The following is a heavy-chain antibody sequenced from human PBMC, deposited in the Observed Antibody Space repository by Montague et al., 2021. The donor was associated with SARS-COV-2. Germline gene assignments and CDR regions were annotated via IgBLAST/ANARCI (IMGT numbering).Heavy chain of an antibody. CDR1: GVSISNYH. CDR2: IYFDGHS. D-gene: IGHD2-2*01. J-gene: IGHJ3*02. CDR3: ARQPPYQTGALDI. Sequence: SETQSLTCDVSGVSISNYHCAWIRQPPGKGLEWIGSIYFDGHSYYNPSLKNRASISLDTSKNQYYLKLNSVAAADTAVYYCARQPPYQTGALDIWGQGTMVTVSS. V-gene: IGHV4-39*01.